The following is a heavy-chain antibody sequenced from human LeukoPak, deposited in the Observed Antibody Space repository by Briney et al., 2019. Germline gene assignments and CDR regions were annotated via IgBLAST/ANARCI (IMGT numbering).Heavy chain of an antibody. V-gene: IGHV1-46*01. CDR1: GYTFTGNY. CDR3: ARGTYSSSSESGMDV. J-gene: IGHJ6*02. CDR2: INPSGGST. Sequence: GASVKVSCKASGYTFTGNYIHWVRQAPGQGLEWMGIINPSGGSTGYAQKFQARVTMTRDTSTSTVYMELSSLRSEDTAVYYCARGTYSSSSESGMDVWGQGTTVTVSS. D-gene: IGHD6-6*01.